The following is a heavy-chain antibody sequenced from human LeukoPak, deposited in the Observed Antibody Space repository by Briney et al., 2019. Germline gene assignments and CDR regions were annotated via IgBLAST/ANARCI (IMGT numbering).Heavy chain of an antibody. CDR3: ASLESYYGGNSGDY. CDR1: GFTFTSSA. Sequence: GASVKVSCKASGFTFTSSAMQWVRQARGQRLEWIGWIVVGSGNTNYAQKFQERVTITRDMSTSTAYMELSSLRSEDTAVYYCASLESYYGGNSGDYGGQGTLVTVSS. V-gene: IGHV1-58*02. CDR2: IVVGSGNT. J-gene: IGHJ4*02. D-gene: IGHD4-23*01.